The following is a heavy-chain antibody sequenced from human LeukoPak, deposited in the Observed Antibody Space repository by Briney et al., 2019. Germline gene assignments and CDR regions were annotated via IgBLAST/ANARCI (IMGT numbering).Heavy chain of an antibody. D-gene: IGHD3-10*01. J-gene: IGHJ4*02. CDR1: GYSFTSYW. CDR3: ARHGYYSSGTYYTPDH. Sequence: GKSLNISCKASGYSFTSYWIGWVRQMPGKRLAWIGITYPAGSDIRYSPSFQGQVTFSADKSTSTAYLQWSSLKASDTAMYYCARHGYYSSGTYYTPDHWGQGTLVTVSS. V-gene: IGHV5-51*01. CDR2: TYPAGSDI.